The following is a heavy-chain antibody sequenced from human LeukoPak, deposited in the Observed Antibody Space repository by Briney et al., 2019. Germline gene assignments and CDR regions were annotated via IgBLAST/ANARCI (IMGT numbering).Heavy chain of an antibody. J-gene: IGHJ4*02. V-gene: IGHV4-34*01. CDR1: GGSFSGYY. CDR3: ARLSGTYYNGYFDC. CDR2: IYYSGST. D-gene: IGHD1-26*01. Sequence: SETLSLTCAVYGGSFSGYYWSWIRQPPGKGLEWIGSIYYSGSTYYNPSLKSRVTMSEDTSKNQFSLKLSSVTAADTAVYYCARLSGTYYNGYFDCWGQGTLVTVSS.